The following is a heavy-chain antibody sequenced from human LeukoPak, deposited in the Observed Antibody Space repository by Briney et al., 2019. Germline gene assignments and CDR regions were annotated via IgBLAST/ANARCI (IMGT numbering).Heavy chain of an antibody. V-gene: IGHV1-69*13. J-gene: IGHJ6*03. CDR1: GGTFSTYA. Sequence: EASVKVSCKASGGTFSTYAISWLRQAPGQGLEWMGGIIPIYGIANYAQKLRGRVTITADEATRTSYMEVNGLRSEDTAVYYCAREATPQTSTLYYYYYYMDVWGNGTPVTVSS. CDR3: AREATPQTSTLYYYYYYMDV. D-gene: IGHD1/OR15-1a*01. CDR2: IIPIYGIA.